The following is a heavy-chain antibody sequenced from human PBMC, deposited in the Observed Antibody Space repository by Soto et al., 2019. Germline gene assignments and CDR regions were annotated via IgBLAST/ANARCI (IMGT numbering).Heavy chain of an antibody. J-gene: IGHJ6*02. CDR1: GFTFSSYS. V-gene: IGHV3-48*02. CDR3: ARDGSSSWPLPGINYYDYGMDV. CDR2: ISSSSSTI. D-gene: IGHD6-13*01. Sequence: EVQLVESGGGLVQPGGSLRLSCAASGFTFSSYSMNWVRQAPGKGLEWVSYISSSSSTIYYADSVKGRFTISRDNAKNSLYLQMNSLRDEDTAVYYCARDGSSSWPLPGINYYDYGMDVWGQGTTVTVSS.